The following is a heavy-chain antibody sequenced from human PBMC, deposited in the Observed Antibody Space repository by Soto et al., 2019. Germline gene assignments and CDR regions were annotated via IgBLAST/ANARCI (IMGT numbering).Heavy chain of an antibody. CDR3: ARVLPPMIVVVTRGFRWFDP. CDR2: INHSGST. CDR1: GGSFSGYY. Sequence: QVQLQQWGAGLLKPSETLSLTCAVYGGSFSGYYWSWIRQPPGKGLEWIGEINHSGSTNYNPSLKSRVTISVDTAKNQFSLKLSSVTAADTAVYYGARVLPPMIVVVTRGFRWFDPWGQGTLVTVSS. V-gene: IGHV4-34*01. D-gene: IGHD3-22*01. J-gene: IGHJ5*02.